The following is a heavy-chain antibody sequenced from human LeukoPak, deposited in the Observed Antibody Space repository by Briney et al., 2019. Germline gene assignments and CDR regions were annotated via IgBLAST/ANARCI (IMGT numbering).Heavy chain of an antibody. CDR3: AKSQSIVGAADYYYYYIDV. V-gene: IGHV4-61*02. CDR1: GGSISSGSYY. Sequence: PSQTLSLTCTVSGGSISSGSYYWSWIRQPAGKGLEWIGRIYTSGSTNYNPSLKSRVTISVDTSKNQFSLKLSSVTAADTAVYYCAKSQSIVGAADYYYYYIDVWGKGTTVTVSS. D-gene: IGHD1-26*01. CDR2: IYTSGST. J-gene: IGHJ6*03.